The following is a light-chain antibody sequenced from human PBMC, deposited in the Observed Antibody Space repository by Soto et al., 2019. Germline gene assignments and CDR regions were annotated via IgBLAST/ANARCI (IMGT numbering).Light chain of an antibody. CDR1: QSINSN. V-gene: IGKV3-15*01. J-gene: IGKJ1*01. CDR3: QQYNNWPRT. Sequence: EIVMTQSPATLSVSPGERATLSCRASQSINSNLAWYQQKPGQAPRLLIYGASTRATGIPARFSGSRSGTDFTLTISSLQSEDFAVYYCQQYNNWPRTFGQGTKVDIK. CDR2: GAS.